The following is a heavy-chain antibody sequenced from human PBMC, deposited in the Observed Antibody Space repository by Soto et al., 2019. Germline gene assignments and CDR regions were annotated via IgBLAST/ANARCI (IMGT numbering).Heavy chain of an antibody. Sequence: QVQLQESGPRLVRPSGTLSLTCTVSSGSISTANWWSWVRQPPGRGLEWIGEIYHSGTTNYNLSLNRRVTISVDKSKTNFVTTVSSVIAAGPAMYNCARRGGREVLNATTPFDYGGQGTRVTVSS. V-gene: IGHV4-4*02. CDR1: SGSISTANW. J-gene: IGHJ4*02. CDR2: IYHSGTT. D-gene: IGHD2-21*01. CDR3: ARRGGREVLNATTPFDY.